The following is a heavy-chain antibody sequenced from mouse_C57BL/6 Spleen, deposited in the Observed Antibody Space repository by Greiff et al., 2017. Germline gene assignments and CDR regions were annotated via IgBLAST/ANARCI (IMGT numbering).Heavy chain of an antibody. J-gene: IGHJ2*01. CDR1: GYTFTDYE. Sequence: VQLQQSGAELVRPGASVTLSCKAPGYTFTDYEMHWVKQTPVHGLEWIGAIDPETGGTAYNQKFKGKAIMTADKSSSTAYMELRSLTSEDSAVYYCKRLGFDYWGKGTTLTVSS. CDR3: KRLGFDY. CDR2: IDPETGGT. V-gene: IGHV1-15*01.